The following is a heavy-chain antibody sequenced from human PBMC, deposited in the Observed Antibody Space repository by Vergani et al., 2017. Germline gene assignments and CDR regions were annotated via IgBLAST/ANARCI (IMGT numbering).Heavy chain of an antibody. CDR2: ISWDGGST. D-gene: IGHD1-26*01. CDR1: GFTFDDYT. CDR3: AKGAGATTALDY. J-gene: IGHJ4*02. Sequence: EVQLVESGGVVVQPGGSLRLSCAASGFTFDDYTMHWVRRAPGKGLEWVSLISWDGGSTYYADSVKGRFTISRDNSKNSLYLQMNSLRTEDTALYYLAKGAGATTALDYWGQGTLVTVSS. V-gene: IGHV3-43*01.